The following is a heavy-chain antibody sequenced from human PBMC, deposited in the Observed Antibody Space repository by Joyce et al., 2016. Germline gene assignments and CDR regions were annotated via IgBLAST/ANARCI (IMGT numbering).Heavy chain of an antibody. CDR3: ARSQWLAPLMY. CDR1: GWPFRGFF. V-gene: IGHV4-34*01. CDR2: SNNSGVT. Sequence: QVQLQQWGAGLLKPSETLSLTCAVSGWPFRGFFWTWVRQPPGKGLEWIGDSNNSGVTNYNPSIKTRVTFSVDTSKNQFSLKLTSLSAADTAVYYCARSQWLAPLMYWGQGTPVTVSS. J-gene: IGHJ4*02. D-gene: IGHD6-19*01.